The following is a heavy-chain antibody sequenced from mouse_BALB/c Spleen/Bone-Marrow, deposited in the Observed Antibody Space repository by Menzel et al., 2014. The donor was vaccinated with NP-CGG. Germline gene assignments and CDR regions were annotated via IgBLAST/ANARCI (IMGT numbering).Heavy chain of an antibody. CDR2: IWSGGNT. Sequence: VKVVESGPGLVQPSQSLSITCTVSGFSLTTYGVHWVRQSPGKGLEWLGAIWSGGNTDYNAAFISRLSISKDNSKSQVFFEMNSLQAYGTAIYYCARKLRFYAMDYWGQGTSVTVSS. CDR3: ARKLRFYAMDY. V-gene: IGHV2-2*01. J-gene: IGHJ4*01. D-gene: IGHD1-1*01. CDR1: GFSLTTYG.